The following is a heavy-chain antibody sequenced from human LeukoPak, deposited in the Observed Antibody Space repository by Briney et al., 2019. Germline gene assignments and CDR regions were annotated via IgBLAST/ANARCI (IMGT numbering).Heavy chain of an antibody. D-gene: IGHD3-10*01. CDR3: ARHVGYYGSGSYSLYYFGY. J-gene: IGHJ4*02. Sequence: GESLKISCKGSGYSFTSYWIGWVRQMPGKGLEWMGIIYPGDSDTRYSPSFQGQVTISADKSISTAYLQWSSLKASDTAMYYCARHVGYYGSGSYSLYYFGYWGQGTLVTVSS. CDR2: IYPGDSDT. CDR1: GYSFTSYW. V-gene: IGHV5-51*01.